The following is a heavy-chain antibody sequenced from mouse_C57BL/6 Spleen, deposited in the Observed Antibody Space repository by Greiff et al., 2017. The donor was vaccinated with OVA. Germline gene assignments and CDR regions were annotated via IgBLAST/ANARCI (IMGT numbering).Heavy chain of an antibody. CDR1: GYTFTDYY. CDR3: ARKIIAYYAMDY. V-gene: IGHV1-26*01. J-gene: IGHJ4*01. Sequence: EVQLQQSGPELVKPGASVKISCKASGYTFTDYYMNWVKQSHGKSLEWIGDINPNNGGTSYNQKFKGKATLTVDKSSSTAYMELRSLTSEDSAVYYCARKIIAYYAMDYWGQGTSVTVSS. CDR2: INPNNGGT.